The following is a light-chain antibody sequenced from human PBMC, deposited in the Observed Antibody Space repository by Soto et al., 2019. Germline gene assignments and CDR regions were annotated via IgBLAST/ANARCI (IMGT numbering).Light chain of an antibody. V-gene: IGKV1-5*01. CDR3: QQYNRYPRT. Sequence: DIQMTQSPSTLSASVGDRVTITCRASQSISSWLAWYQQKPGKAPKLLIYDASSLESGVPSRLSGSGSGTEFTLTISSLQPDDFATYYCQQYNRYPRTFGQGTKVEIK. CDR1: QSISSW. CDR2: DAS. J-gene: IGKJ1*01.